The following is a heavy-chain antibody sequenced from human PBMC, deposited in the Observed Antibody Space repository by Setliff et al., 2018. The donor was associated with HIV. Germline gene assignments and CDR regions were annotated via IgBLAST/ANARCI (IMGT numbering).Heavy chain of an antibody. D-gene: IGHD2-2*02. CDR2: VYPSDGST. CDR3: ARDNTAFDI. Sequence: ASVKVSCKASGYTFTSYYMHWVRQAPGQGLEWMGMVYPSDGSTSYAQKFQGRVTMTRDTSTSTIYMELNSLTSEGTAVYYCARDNTAFDIWGQGTMVTVSS. CDR1: GYTFTSYY. V-gene: IGHV1-46*01. J-gene: IGHJ3*02.